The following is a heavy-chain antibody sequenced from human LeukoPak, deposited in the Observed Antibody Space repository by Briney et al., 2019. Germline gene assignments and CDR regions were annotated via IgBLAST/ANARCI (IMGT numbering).Heavy chain of an antibody. CDR2: INWNGGST. CDR3: ARGFTAGNFDY. D-gene: IGHD5-18*01. Sequence: GGSLRLSCAASGFTFDNYGMSWVRQAPGKGLEGVSSINWNGGSTGYADSVKGRFTISRDNAKNSLYLQMNSLRAEDTALYHCARGFTAGNFDYWGQGTLVTVSS. CDR1: GFTFDNYG. J-gene: IGHJ4*02. V-gene: IGHV3-20*01.